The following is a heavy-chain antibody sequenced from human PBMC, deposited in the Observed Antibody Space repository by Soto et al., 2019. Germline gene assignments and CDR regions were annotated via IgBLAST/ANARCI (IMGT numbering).Heavy chain of an antibody. Sequence: SETLSLTCTVSGVSISSSICYWGWIRQPPGKGLEWIGSIYYSGSTYYNPSLKSRVTISVDTSKNHFSLKLTSVTATDTAVYYCARRLGDPYYYMDVWGKGTTVTVPS. J-gene: IGHJ6*03. D-gene: IGHD3-10*01. CDR3: ARRLGDPYYYMDV. CDR1: GVSISSSICY. CDR2: IYYSGST. V-gene: IGHV4-39*02.